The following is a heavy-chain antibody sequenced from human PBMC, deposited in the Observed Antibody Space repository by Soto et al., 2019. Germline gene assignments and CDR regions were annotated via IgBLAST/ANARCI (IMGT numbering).Heavy chain of an antibody. CDR2: INHSGST. Sequence: PSETLSLTCAVYGGSFSGYYWIWIRQPPGKGLEWIGEINHSGSTNYNPSLKSRVTISVDTSKNQFSLKLSSVTAADTAVYYCAKNLPRTGRFDYWGQGSLVTVSS. V-gene: IGHV4-34*01. J-gene: IGHJ4*02. CDR1: GGSFSGYY. CDR3: AKNLPRTGRFDY.